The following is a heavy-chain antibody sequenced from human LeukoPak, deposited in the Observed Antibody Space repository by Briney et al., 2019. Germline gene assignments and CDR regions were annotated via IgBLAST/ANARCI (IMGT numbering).Heavy chain of an antibody. CDR2: FDPEDGET. Sequence: GASVRVSCKVSGYTLTELSIDWVRQAPGKGLEWMGSFDPEDGETIYAQKFQGRVTMTEDTSTDTAYMELSSLRSEDTAVYYCATSNSRNIIFRGVLESWGQGTLVTVSS. CDR1: GYTLTELS. J-gene: IGHJ4*02. CDR3: ATSNSRNIIFRGVLES. D-gene: IGHD3-10*01. V-gene: IGHV1-24*01.